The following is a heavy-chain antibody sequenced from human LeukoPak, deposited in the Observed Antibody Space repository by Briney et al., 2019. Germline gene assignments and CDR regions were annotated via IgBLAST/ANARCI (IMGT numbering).Heavy chain of an antibody. J-gene: IGHJ4*02. CDR2: IYSGGST. CDR1: GFTVSSNY. D-gene: IGHD6-13*01. CDR3: ARVPYSSSWVTYFDY. Sequence: GGSLRLSCAASGFTVSSNYMSWVRQAPGQGLEWVSVIYSGGSTHYADSVKGRFTISRDNSENTLYLQMNSLRAEDTAVYYCARVPYSSSWVTYFDYWGQGTLVTVSS. V-gene: IGHV3-53*01.